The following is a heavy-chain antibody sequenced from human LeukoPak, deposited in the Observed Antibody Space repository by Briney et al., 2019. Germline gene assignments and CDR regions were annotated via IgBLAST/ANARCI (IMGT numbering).Heavy chain of an antibody. V-gene: IGHV1-69*13. CDR3: ARGFYSSGWYPHY. D-gene: IGHD6-19*01. CDR2: IIPIFGTA. J-gene: IGHJ4*02. CDR1: RGTFSSYA. Sequence: ASVKVSCKASRGTFSSYAISWGRQAPGQGVEWMGGIIPIFGTANYAQKFQGRVTIAADESTSTAYMELSSLRSEDTAVYYCARGFYSSGWYPHYWGQGTLVTVSS.